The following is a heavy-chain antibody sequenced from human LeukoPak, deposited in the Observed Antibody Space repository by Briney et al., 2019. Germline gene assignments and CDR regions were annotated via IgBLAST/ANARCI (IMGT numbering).Heavy chain of an antibody. CDR1: GYTFTGYY. CDR2: INPNSGGT. Sequence: ASVKVSCRASGYTFTGYYMHWVRQAPGQGLEWMGWINPNSGGTNYAQKFQGRVTMTRDTSISTAYMELSRLRSDDTAVYYCARVKSGSSWYVGFDPWGQGTLVTVSS. J-gene: IGHJ5*02. V-gene: IGHV1-2*02. D-gene: IGHD6-13*01. CDR3: ARVKSGSSWYVGFDP.